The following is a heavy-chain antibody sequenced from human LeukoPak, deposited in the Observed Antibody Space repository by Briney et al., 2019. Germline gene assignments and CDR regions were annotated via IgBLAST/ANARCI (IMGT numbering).Heavy chain of an antibody. Sequence: PSETLSLTCAVYGGSFSGYYWSWIRQPPGKGLEWIGEINHSGSTNYNPSLKSRVTISVDTSKNQFSLKLSSVTAADTAVYYCARGFVAAAGVTFDYWGQGTLVTVSS. J-gene: IGHJ4*02. CDR2: INHSGST. D-gene: IGHD6-25*01. V-gene: IGHV4-34*01. CDR3: ARGFVAAAGVTFDY. CDR1: GGSFSGYY.